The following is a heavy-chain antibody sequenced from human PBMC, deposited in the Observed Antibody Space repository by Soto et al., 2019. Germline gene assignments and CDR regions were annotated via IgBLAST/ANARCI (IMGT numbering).Heavy chain of an antibody. V-gene: IGHV4-59*01. CDR3: AREGYSSGFYYYYAMAV. D-gene: IGHD3-22*01. J-gene: IGHJ6*02. Sequence: PSETLSLTCTVAGGSSSSYYWSWIRQPPGKGLEWIGYIYYSGSTNYNPSLKSRVTISVDTSKNQFSLKLSSVTAADTAVYYCAREGYSSGFYYYYAMAVWGQGTTVTVSS. CDR1: GGSSSSYY. CDR2: IYYSGST.